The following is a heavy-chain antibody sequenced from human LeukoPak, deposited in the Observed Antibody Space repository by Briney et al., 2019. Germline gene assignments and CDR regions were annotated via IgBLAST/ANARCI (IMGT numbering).Heavy chain of an antibody. D-gene: IGHD3-10*01. CDR1: GFSFSAYS. Sequence: GGSLRLSCAASGFSFSAYSMSWVRQAPGKGLEWVSVISDTGATTFYADSVKGRFTISRDNSKNTLYLQMNSLRAEDTAVYYCAKDRGIISDYWGQGTLVTVSS. J-gene: IGHJ4*02. CDR3: AKDRGIISDY. V-gene: IGHV3-23*01. CDR2: ISDTGATT.